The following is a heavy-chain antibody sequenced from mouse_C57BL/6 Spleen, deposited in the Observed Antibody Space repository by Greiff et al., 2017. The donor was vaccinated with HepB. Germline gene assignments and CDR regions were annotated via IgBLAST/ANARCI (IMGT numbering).Heavy chain of an antibody. CDR3: TGSAMITRGFAY. CDR2: IDPETGGT. CDR1: GYTFTDYE. Sequence: VQLQQSGAELVRPGASVTLSCKASGYTFTDYEMHWVKQTPVHGLEWIGAIDPETGGTAYNQKFKGKARLTADKSSSTAYMELRSLTSEDSAVYYCTGSAMITRGFAYWGQGTLVTVSA. V-gene: IGHV1-15*01. J-gene: IGHJ3*01. D-gene: IGHD2-4*01.